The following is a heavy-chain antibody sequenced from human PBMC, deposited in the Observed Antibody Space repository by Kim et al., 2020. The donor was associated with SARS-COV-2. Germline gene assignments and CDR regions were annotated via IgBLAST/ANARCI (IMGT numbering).Heavy chain of an antibody. V-gene: IGHV4-34*01. CDR3: ARGLEVRGVAISNYYYYYGMDV. CDR1: GGSFSGYY. CDR2: INHSGST. D-gene: IGHD3-10*01. Sequence: SETLSLTCAVYGGSFSGYYWSWIRQPPGKGLEWIGEINHSGSTNYNPSLKSRVTISVDTSKNQFSLKLSSVTAADTAVYYCARGLEVRGVAISNYYYYYGMDVWGQGTTVTVSS. J-gene: IGHJ6*02.